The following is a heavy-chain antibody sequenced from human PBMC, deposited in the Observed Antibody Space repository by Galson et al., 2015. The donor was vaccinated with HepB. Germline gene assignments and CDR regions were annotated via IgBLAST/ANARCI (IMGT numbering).Heavy chain of an antibody. J-gene: IGHJ6*02. V-gene: IGHV1-18*01. CDR2: ISAYNGNT. CDR1: GYTFTSYG. D-gene: IGHD2/OR15-2a*01. Sequence: SVKVSCKASGYTFTSYGISWVRQAPGQGLEWMGWISAYNGNTNYAQKLQGRVTMTTDTSTSTAYMELRSLRSDDTAVYYCARFYDPQAYYYYGMDVWGQGTTVTVSS. CDR3: ARFYDPQAYYYYGMDV.